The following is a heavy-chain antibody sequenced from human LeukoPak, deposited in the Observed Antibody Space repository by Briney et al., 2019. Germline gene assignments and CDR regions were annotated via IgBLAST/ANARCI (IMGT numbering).Heavy chain of an antibody. Sequence: SETLSLTCTVSGGSISSSVYYWGWIRQPPGKGLEWIGSIDYSGSTYDNPSLKSRVTISVDTSKTQFSLKLSSVTAADTAVYYCARHVDSSGWYNWGQGTLVTVSS. CDR2: IDYSGST. J-gene: IGHJ4*02. CDR1: GGSISSSVYY. CDR3: ARHVDSSGWYN. D-gene: IGHD6-19*01. V-gene: IGHV4-39*01.